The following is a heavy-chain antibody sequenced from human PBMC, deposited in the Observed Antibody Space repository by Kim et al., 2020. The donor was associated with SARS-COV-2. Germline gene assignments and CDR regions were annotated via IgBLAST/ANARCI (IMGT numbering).Heavy chain of an antibody. J-gene: IGHJ6*02. CDR1: GGSISSYY. V-gene: IGHV4-59*01. CDR3: ARVIAGAGTIRYYYGMDV. D-gene: IGHD6-19*01. Sequence: SETLSLTCTVSGGSISSYYGSWIRQPPGKGREWIGYIYYSGSTNYNPSLKSRGTISVDTSKNQFSLKLSSVTAADTAVYYCARVIAGAGTIRYYYGMDVWGQGTTVTVSS. CDR2: IYYSGST.